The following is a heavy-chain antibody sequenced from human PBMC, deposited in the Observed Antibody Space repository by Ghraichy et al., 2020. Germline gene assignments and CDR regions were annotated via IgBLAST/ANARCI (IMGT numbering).Heavy chain of an antibody. D-gene: IGHD2-2*02. V-gene: IGHV4-34*01. Sequence: SETLSLTCAVYGGSFSGYYWSWIRQPPGKGLEWIGEINHSGSTNYNPSLKSRVTISVDTSKNQFSLKLSSVTAADTAVYYCARRGYCSSTSCYTGIGLYFQHWGQGTLVTVSS. CDR1: GGSFSGYY. CDR3: ARRGYCSSTSCYTGIGLYFQH. J-gene: IGHJ1*01. CDR2: INHSGST.